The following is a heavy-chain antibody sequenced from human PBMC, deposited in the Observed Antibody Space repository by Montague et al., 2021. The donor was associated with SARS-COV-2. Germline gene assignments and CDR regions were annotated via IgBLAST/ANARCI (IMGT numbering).Heavy chain of an antibody. D-gene: IGHD5-24*01. J-gene: IGHJ5*02. CDR2: IYYRGTT. Sequence: SETLSFTCSVSGGSISSDYWSWIRQSPGKGLEWIGYIYYRGTTNYNPSLKSRVTFSVDTSKNQFSLKLISVTAADTAVYFCAREDRWNWFDPWGQGVLVTVSS. CDR3: AREDRWNWFDP. V-gene: IGHV4-59*01. CDR1: GGSISSDY.